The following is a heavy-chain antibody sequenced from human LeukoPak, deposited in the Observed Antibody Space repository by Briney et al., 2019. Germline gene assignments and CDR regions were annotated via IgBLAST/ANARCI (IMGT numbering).Heavy chain of an antibody. D-gene: IGHD6-25*01. Sequence: SVKVSCKASGGTFSSYAISWVRQAPGQGLEWMGRIIPIFGTANYAQKFQGKVTITTDESTSTAYMELSSLRSEDTAVYYCARPRGIVAGDAFDIWGQGTMVTVSS. CDR2: IIPIFGTA. J-gene: IGHJ3*02. V-gene: IGHV1-69*05. CDR1: GGTFSSYA. CDR3: ARPRGIVAGDAFDI.